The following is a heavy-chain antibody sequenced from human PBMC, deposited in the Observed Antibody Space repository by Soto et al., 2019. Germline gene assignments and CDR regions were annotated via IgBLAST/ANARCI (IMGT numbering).Heavy chain of an antibody. CDR2: ITGTDGST. CDR1: GFTFSNYA. V-gene: IGHV3-23*01. CDR3: ARVLFTATTAVDY. J-gene: IGHJ4*02. D-gene: IGHD4-17*01. Sequence: SGGSLRLSCAASGFTFSNYAMNWVRQAPGKGLEWVSTITGTDGSTYYADFVKGRFTVSRDNSKNTLFLQMNSLRADDTAVYYCARVLFTATTAVDYWGQGTLVTVSS.